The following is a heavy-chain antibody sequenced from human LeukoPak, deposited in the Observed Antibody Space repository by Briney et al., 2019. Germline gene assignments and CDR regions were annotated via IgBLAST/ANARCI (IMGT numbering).Heavy chain of an antibody. CDR3: ARTITAGRYNDY. CDR1: GGSISSHY. V-gene: IGHV4-59*11. CDR2: IYYSGST. D-gene: IGHD6-6*01. J-gene: IGHJ4*02. Sequence: PSETLSLTCTVSGGSISSHYWSWIRQPPGKGLEWIGYIYYSGSTNYNPSLKNRVTISVDTSKNQFSLKLSSVTAADTAVYYCARTITAGRYNDYWGQGTLVTVSS.